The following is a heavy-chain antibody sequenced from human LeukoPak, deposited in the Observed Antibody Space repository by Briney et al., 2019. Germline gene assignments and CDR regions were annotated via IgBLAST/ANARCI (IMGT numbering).Heavy chain of an antibody. CDR1: GGSMINYY. CDR2: ISSSGGT. V-gene: IGHV4-59*12. CDR3: ARFKGITMVRGAPFDP. Sequence: ESGPGLVKPSETLSLTCTVSGGSMINYYWSWIRQPPGKGLEWIGYISSSGGTSYNPSLESRVTISVDTAKNQFSLKLSSVTAADTAVYYCARFKGITMVRGAPFDPWGQGTLVTVSS. D-gene: IGHD3-10*01. J-gene: IGHJ5*02.